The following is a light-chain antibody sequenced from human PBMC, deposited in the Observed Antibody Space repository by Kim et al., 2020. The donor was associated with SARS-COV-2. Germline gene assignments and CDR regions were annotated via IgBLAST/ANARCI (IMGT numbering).Light chain of an antibody. CDR1: QTISTW. V-gene: IGKV1-5*03. CDR2: LAS. J-gene: IGKJ2*01. CDR3: QHYIRFPYT. Sequence: SASVGDRVPIPCRASQTISTWLAWYQQKPGKAPKLLLYLASTLESGVPSRFSGSGSGTEFTLTIDSLQPDDFATYYCQHYIRFPYTFGQGTKLEIK.